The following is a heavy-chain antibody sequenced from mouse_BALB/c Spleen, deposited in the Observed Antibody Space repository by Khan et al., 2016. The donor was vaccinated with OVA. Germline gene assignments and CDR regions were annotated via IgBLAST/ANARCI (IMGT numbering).Heavy chain of an antibody. Sequence: QVQLQQSGAELVRPGTSVKVSCKASGYAFTNYLIEWVKQRPGQGLEWIGVINPGSGGTNYNEKFKSKATLTADKSSSTAYMQLSSLTSDDSAVYFCARRDYAMDYWGQGTSVTVSS. CDR3: ARRDYAMDY. CDR1: GYAFTNYL. J-gene: IGHJ4*01. V-gene: IGHV1-54*01. CDR2: INPGSGGT.